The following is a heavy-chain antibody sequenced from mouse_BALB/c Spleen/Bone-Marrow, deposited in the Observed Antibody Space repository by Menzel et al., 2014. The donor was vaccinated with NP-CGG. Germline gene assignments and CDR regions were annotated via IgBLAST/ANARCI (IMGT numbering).Heavy chain of an antibody. CDR3: ARPDYYGIINY. Sequence: AAGGVDFSRYWMSWVRQAPGKGLEWIGEINPDSSTINYTPSLKDKFIISRDNAKNTLYLRLNKVRSEDTALYFCARPDYYGIINYWPKATPLPVSS. CDR1: GVDFSRYW. J-gene: IGHJ2*01. D-gene: IGHD1-1*01. V-gene: IGHV4-1*02. CDR2: INPDSSTI.